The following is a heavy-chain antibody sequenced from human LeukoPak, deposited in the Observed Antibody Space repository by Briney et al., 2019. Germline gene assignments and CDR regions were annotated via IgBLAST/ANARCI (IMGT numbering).Heavy chain of an antibody. D-gene: IGHD5-18*01. V-gene: IGHV4-30-2*01. CDR2: IYHSGGT. CDR1: GGSISSGGYS. J-gene: IGHJ6*02. CDR3: ARGVGRIQLWSRYYYYGMDV. Sequence: KPSETLSLTCAVSGGSISSGGYSWSWIRQPPGKGLEWIGYIYHSGGTYYNPSLKSRVTISVDRSKNQFSLKLSSVTAADAAVYYCARGVGRIQLWSRYYYYGMDVWGQGTTVTVSS.